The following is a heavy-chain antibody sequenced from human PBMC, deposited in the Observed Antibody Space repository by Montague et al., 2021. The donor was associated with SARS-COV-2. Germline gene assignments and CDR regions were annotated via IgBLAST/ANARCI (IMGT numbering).Heavy chain of an antibody. Sequence: QSGAEVKKPGESLKISCKASGYTFTTHWIGWVRQMPGKGLEWMGIIYPGDSDTRYRPSFQGQVTISADKSLSTAYLQWSRLQASDTAIYYCARHRLPAAPDPFDVWGQGTLVTVSS. J-gene: IGHJ3*01. V-gene: IGHV5-51*01. CDR1: GYTFTTHW. CDR3: ARHRLPAAPDPFDV. D-gene: IGHD2-2*01. CDR2: IYPGDSDT.